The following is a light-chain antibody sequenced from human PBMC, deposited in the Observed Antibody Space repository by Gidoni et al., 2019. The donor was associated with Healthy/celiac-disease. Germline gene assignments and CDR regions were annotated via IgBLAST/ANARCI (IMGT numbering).Light chain of an antibody. J-gene: IGKJ5*01. CDR3: QQYDNRPSIT. CDR2: DAS. CDR1: QDISNY. V-gene: IGKV1-33*01. Sequence: DIQMTQSTSSLSASVEDRVTITCQASQDISNYLNWYQQKPGKAPKLLIYDASNLETGVPSRFSGSGSGTDFTFTISSLQPEDIATYYCQQYDNRPSITFGQGTRLEIK.